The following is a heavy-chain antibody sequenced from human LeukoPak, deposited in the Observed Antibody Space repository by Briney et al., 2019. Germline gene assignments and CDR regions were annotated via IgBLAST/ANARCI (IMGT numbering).Heavy chain of an antibody. CDR2: FTGSGDDT. Sequence: GGSLRLSCAASGFTFSNYAMSWVRRAPGKGLEWVSTFTGSGDDTYYADSVKGRFTISRDNSKNTLYLQMNSLRAEDTAVYYCARDSVRYGYSIDYWGQGTLVTVSS. V-gene: IGHV3-23*01. CDR3: ARDSVRYGYSIDY. J-gene: IGHJ4*02. D-gene: IGHD5-18*01. CDR1: GFTFSNYA.